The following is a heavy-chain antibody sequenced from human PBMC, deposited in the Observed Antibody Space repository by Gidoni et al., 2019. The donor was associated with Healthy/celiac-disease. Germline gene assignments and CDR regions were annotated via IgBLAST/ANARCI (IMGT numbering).Heavy chain of an antibody. CDR2: IIPIFGTA. CDR1: GGPFSRYA. V-gene: IGHV1-69*06. J-gene: IGHJ5*02. CDR3: ASVCGFGYSYGYGPPAWFDP. Sequence: QVQRVQYGAEVKKPGSSVKVYCKASGGPFSRYAISWVRQAHGKGLEWLGGIIPIFGTADYAQKFQSSITITADKSTSPAYMYLRSLRSWDTAVYYCASVCGFGYSYGYGPPAWFDPWGQGTLVTVSS. D-gene: IGHD5-18*01.